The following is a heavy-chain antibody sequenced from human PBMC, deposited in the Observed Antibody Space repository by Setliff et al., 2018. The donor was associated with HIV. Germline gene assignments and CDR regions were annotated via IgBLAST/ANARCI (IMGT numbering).Heavy chain of an antibody. Sequence: PSETLSLTCTVSGGSISSYYWSWIRQPPGKGLEWIGYIYYSGSTNYNPSLKSRVTISVDTSKNQFSLKLSSVTAADTAVYYCARHVKGPVSYYFDYWGQGTLVTVSS. CDR2: IYYSGST. J-gene: IGHJ4*02. V-gene: IGHV4-59*08. CDR1: GGSISSYY. CDR3: ARHVKGPVSYYFDY.